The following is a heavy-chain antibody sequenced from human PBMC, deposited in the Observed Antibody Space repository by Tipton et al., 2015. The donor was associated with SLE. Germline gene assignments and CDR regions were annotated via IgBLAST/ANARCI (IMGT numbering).Heavy chain of an antibody. J-gene: IGHJ4*02. CDR2: MNPNSGNT. Sequence: QSGPEVKKPGASVKVSCKASGYTFTTYDINWVRQATGQGLEWMGWMNPNSGNTGYAQKLQGRVTMTTDTSTSTAYMELRSLRADDTAVYYCARDENLTENDYWGQGTLVTVSS. D-gene: IGHD7-27*01. CDR1: GYTFTTYD. CDR3: ARDENLTENDY. V-gene: IGHV1-8*01.